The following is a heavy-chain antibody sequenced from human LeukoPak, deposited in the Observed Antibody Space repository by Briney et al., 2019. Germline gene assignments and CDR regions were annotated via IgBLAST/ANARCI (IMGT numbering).Heavy chain of an antibody. CDR2: ISYDGSDK. V-gene: IGHV3-30*18. CDR1: GFTFSSYG. Sequence: GGSLRLSCAASGFTFSSYGMHWVRQAPGKGLEWVAVISYDGSDKYYADSVKGRFTISRDNSKNTLYLQMNSLRAEDTAVYYCAKAYSTVTSSDPPTDYWGQGTLVTVSS. J-gene: IGHJ4*02. D-gene: IGHD4-11*01. CDR3: AKAYSTVTSSDPPTDY.